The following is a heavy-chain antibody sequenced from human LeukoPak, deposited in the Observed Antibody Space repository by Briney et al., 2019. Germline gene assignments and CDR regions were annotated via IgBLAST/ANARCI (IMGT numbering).Heavy chain of an antibody. CDR3: ARGPIVVVPAAITYTYYYYGMDV. D-gene: IGHD2-2*01. Sequence: SETLSLTCAVYGGSFSGYYWSWIRQPPGKGLEWIGEINHSGSTNYNPSLKGRVTISVDTSKNQFSLKLSSVTAADTAVYYCARGPIVVVPAAITYTYYYYGMDVWGQGTTVTVSS. CDR2: INHSGST. J-gene: IGHJ6*02. CDR1: GGSFSGYY. V-gene: IGHV4-34*01.